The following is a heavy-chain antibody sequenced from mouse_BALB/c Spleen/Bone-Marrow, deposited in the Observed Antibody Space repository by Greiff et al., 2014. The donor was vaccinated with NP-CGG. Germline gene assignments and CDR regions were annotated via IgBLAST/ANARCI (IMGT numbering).Heavy chain of an antibody. D-gene: IGHD2-4*01. CDR1: GFTFSSYG. Sequence: EVKLMESGGDLVKPGGSLKLSCAASGFTFSSYGMSWVRQTPDKRLEWVATISIGGSYTYYPDSVKGRFTISRDNAKNTLYLQMSSLKSEDTAMYYCARQTYYDYDGYFDYWGQGTTLTVSS. J-gene: IGHJ2*01. CDR3: ARQTYYDYDGYFDY. V-gene: IGHV5-6*01. CDR2: ISIGGSYT.